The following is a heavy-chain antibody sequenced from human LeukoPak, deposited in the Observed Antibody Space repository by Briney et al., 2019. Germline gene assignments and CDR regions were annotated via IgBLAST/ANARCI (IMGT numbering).Heavy chain of an antibody. CDR3: ARHYGP. CDR1: GGSISSYY. Sequence: SETLSLTCTVSGGSISSYYWSWIRQPPGKGLEWIGSIYYSGSTYYNPSLKSRVTISVDTSKNQFSLKLNSVTATDTAVYYYARHYGPWGQGTLVTVSS. CDR2: IYYSGST. D-gene: IGHD3-10*01. J-gene: IGHJ4*02. V-gene: IGHV4-59*08.